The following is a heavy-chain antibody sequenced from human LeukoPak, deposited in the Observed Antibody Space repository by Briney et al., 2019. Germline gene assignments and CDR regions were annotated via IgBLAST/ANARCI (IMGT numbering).Heavy chain of an antibody. Sequence: PGGSLRLSCAASGFTFDDAMHWVRQAPGKGLEWVSSISWNSNSIDYADSAKGRFTISRDNAKNSLYLQLNSLRAEDMALYYCARGRYYHDTSGYYSLDYWGQGTLVTVSS. CDR1: GFTFDDA. J-gene: IGHJ4*02. D-gene: IGHD3-22*01. CDR3: ARGRYYHDTSGYYSLDY. CDR2: ISWNSNSI. V-gene: IGHV3-9*03.